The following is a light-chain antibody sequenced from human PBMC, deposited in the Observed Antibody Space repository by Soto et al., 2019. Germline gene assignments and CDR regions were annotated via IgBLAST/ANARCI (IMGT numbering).Light chain of an antibody. J-gene: IGLJ3*02. CDR3: CSYGGSDIWV. CDR1: SSDVGGYNY. CDR2: DVS. Sequence: QSALTQPRSVSGSPGQSVTISCTGTSSDVGGYNYVSWYQQHPGKAPKLMIYDVSKRPSGVPDRFSGYTSGNAASLTISGLQAEDEADYYCCSYGGSDIWVFGGGTKLTVL. V-gene: IGLV2-11*01.